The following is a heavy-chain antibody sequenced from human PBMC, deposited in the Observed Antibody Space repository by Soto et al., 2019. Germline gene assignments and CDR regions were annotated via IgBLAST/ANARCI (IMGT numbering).Heavy chain of an antibody. D-gene: IGHD2-15*01. CDR2: TSYDGSSK. J-gene: IGHJ4*02. V-gene: IGHV3-30*18. CDR3: AKGASGGSCYSGCDY. CDR1: GFTFSSSG. Sequence: QVQLVESGGGVVQPGRSLRLSCEASGFTFSSSGMHWVRQAPGKGLEWVAVTSYDGSSKYYAESVKGRFTISRDNSKNTLYLQMNSLRAEDTAVYYCAKGASGGSCYSGCDYWGQGTLVTVSS.